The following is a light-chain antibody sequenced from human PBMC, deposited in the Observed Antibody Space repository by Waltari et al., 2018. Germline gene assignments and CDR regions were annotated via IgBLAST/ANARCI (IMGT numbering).Light chain of an antibody. V-gene: IGLV2-14*03. CDR3: SSYTSSSTWV. CDR1: SSDVGGYNY. Sequence: QSALTQPASVSGSPGQSITISCPGTSSDVGGYNYVSWYQQHPGKAPKPMIYDVSNRPSGVSNRFSGSKSGNTASLTISGLQAEDEAEYYCSSYTSSSTWVFGGGTKLTVL. J-gene: IGLJ3*02. CDR2: DVS.